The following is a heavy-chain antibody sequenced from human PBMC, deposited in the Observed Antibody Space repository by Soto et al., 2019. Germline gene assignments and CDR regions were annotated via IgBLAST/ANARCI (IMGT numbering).Heavy chain of an antibody. CDR2: INPNSGGA. Sequence: QVQLVQSGAEVKKPGASVKVSCMASGYTFIGYYIHWVRQAPGQGLEWMGWINPNSGGAKYSQKFRAWVTMTSDTSISTAYMELSRLKSDDTAVYYCARSGGGYDLGDYWGQGTLVTVSS. V-gene: IGHV1-2*04. J-gene: IGHJ4*02. D-gene: IGHD5-12*01. CDR3: ARSGGGYDLGDY. CDR1: GYTFIGYY.